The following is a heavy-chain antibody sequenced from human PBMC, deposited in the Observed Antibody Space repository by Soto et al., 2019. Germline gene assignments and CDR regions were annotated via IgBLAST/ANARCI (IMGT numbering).Heavy chain of an antibody. J-gene: IGHJ6*02. CDR3: AREDVAPYSYDGMDV. D-gene: IGHD2-21*01. Sequence: ASVKVSCKASGYTFTRSGISWVRQAPGQGLEWMGWISTYNGDTNYAQTFQGRATMTTDTSTSTVHMEVRSLRSDDTAVYYCAREDVAPYSYDGMDVWGQGTPVTVS. CDR1: GYTFTRSG. CDR2: ISTYNGDT. V-gene: IGHV1-18*01.